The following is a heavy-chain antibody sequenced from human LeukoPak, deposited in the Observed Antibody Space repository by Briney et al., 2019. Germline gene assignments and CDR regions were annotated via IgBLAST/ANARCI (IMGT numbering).Heavy chain of an antibody. Sequence: SETLSLTCTVSGGSISSYYWSWIRQPAGKGLEWIGRIYTSGSTNYNPSLKSRVTMSVDTSKNQFSLKLSSVTAADTAVYYCARVNPVDSSGWTDWRYYYYGMDVWDQGTTVTVSS. CDR2: IYTSGST. CDR1: GGSISSYY. D-gene: IGHD6-19*01. CDR3: ARVNPVDSSGWTDWRYYYYGMDV. V-gene: IGHV4-4*07. J-gene: IGHJ6*02.